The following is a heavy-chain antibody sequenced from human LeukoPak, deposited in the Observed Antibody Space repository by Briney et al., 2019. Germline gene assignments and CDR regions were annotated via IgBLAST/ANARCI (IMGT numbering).Heavy chain of an antibody. V-gene: IGHV3-23*01. CDR1: GFTFSSYA. CDR3: TKELGASGSSHMCYFDY. D-gene: IGHD3-10*01. J-gene: IGHJ4*02. Sequence: GGSLRLSCAASGFTFSSYAVSWVRQAPGEGLEWVSVISNSGGGTYYADSVRGRFTISRDNSKNTLYLQMNSLRPEDTAVYYCTKELGASGSSHMCYFDYWGQGTLVTVSS. CDR2: ISNSGGGT.